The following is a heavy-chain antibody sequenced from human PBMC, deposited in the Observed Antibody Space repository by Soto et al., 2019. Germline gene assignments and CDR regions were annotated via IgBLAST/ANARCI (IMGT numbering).Heavy chain of an antibody. V-gene: IGHV4-59*08. CDR2: IYYSGST. CDR1: GGSISSYY. Sequence: PSETLSLTRTVSGGSISSYYWSRIRQPPGKGMEWIGYIYYSGSTNYNPSLKSRVTISVDTSKNQFSLKLSSVTAADTAVYYCARLGYSSSWYYFDYWGQGTLVTVSS. CDR3: ARLGYSSSWYYFDY. D-gene: IGHD6-13*01. J-gene: IGHJ4*02.